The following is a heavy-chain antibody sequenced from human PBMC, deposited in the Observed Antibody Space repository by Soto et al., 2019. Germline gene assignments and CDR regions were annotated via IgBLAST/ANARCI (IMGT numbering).Heavy chain of an antibody. J-gene: IGHJ5*02. CDR1: KFSFSGYW. V-gene: IGHV3-74*01. D-gene: IGHD1-26*01. CDR2: VNADGSTT. CDR3: AKVASGSYDWFDP. Sequence: EVQLVESGGGLVQPGGSLRLSCAASKFSFSGYWMHWVRQAPGKGLMWVSRVNADGSTTTYADSVKGRFTISRDNAKNTVFLQMNSLRADDTAAYYCAKVASGSYDWFDPWGQGTLVTVSS.